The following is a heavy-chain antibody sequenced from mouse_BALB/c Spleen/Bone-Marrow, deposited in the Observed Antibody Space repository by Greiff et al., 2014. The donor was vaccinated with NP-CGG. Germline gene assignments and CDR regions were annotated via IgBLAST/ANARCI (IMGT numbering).Heavy chain of an antibody. D-gene: IGHD2-4*01. CDR2: INSGSGGT. V-gene: IGHV1-54*01. CDR1: GYAFTNYL. CDR3: ARAITDAMDY. J-gene: IGHJ4*01. Sequence: QVHVKQSGAELVRPGTSVKGSCKGSGYAFTNYLIEGGKQRPGQGLGWIGVINSGSGGTKYNEKFKGKATLTADKSSSTAYMLLSSLTSDDSAVYFCARAITDAMDYWGQGTSVTVSS.